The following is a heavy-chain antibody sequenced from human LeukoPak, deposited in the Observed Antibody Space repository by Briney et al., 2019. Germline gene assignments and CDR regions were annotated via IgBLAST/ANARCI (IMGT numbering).Heavy chain of an antibody. D-gene: IGHD6-13*01. V-gene: IGHV1-69*04. CDR1: GGTFSSYA. CDR2: IIPILGLA. J-gene: IGHJ4*02. Sequence: SVKVSCKASGGTFSSYAISWVRQAPGQGLEWMGRIIPILGLANYAQKFQGRVTITADKSTSTAYMELSSLRSEDTAVYYCARDPGAAAGKFDYWGQGTLVTVSS. CDR3: ARDPGAAAGKFDY.